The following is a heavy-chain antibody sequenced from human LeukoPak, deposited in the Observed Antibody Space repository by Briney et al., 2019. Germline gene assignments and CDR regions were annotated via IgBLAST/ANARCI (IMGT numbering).Heavy chain of an antibody. CDR3: ARDPKAGDYMDV. CDR1: GYTFTGYY. Sequence: ASVKVSCKASGYTFTGYYMHWVRQAPGQGLEWMGWINPNSGGTNYAQKFQGRVTMTRDTSISTAYMELSRLRSDDTAVYYCARDPKAGDYMDVWGEGTTVTVSS. D-gene: IGHD6-13*01. CDR2: INPNSGGT. V-gene: IGHV1-2*02. J-gene: IGHJ6*03.